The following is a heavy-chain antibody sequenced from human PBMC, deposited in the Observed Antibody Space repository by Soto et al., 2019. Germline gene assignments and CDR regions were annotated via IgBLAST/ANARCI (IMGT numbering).Heavy chain of an antibody. J-gene: IGHJ6*02. D-gene: IGHD3-9*01. CDR3: ARDKGYDIRGMDV. Sequence: GGSLRLSCAASGFTVSTNYMSWVRQAPGKRLEWVSVIYSGGSTYYADSVKGRFTISRDNSKNTLYLQMNSLRAEDSAVYYCARDKGYDIRGMDVWGQGTTVTVSS. V-gene: IGHV3-53*01. CDR1: GFTVSTNY. CDR2: IYSGGST.